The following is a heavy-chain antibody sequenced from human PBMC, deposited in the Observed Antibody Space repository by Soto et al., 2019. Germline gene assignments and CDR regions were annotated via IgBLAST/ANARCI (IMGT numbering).Heavy chain of an antibody. Sequence: EVQLVESGGGLVQPGGSLRLSCAASGFTFSMYWMHWVRQAPGKGLLWVSRINGDGTDTTYADSVKGRLTISRDNANNTVYLQMKGLRAEDTAVYYCAREVGRGSGSYYLDYWGQETLVHVSS. CDR2: INGDGTDT. D-gene: IGHD3-16*01. J-gene: IGHJ4*02. CDR3: AREVGRGSGSYYLDY. CDR1: GFTFSMYW. V-gene: IGHV3-74*03.